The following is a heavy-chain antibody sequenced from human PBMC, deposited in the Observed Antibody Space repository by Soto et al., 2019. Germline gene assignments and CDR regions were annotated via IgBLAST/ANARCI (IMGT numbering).Heavy chain of an antibody. CDR2: ISAYNGNT. D-gene: IGHD1-7*01. V-gene: IGHV1-18*01. CDR3: ASPTRGYNWNYGNYYYYGMDV. J-gene: IGHJ6*02. Sequence: QVQLVQSGDEVKKPGASVKVSCKASGYTFPSYGITWVRQALGQGFGWWGWISAYNGNTNIAQKLRGRVTRTPDTSTSTAYMELRSLRSDDTAVYYCASPTRGYNWNYGNYYYYGMDVWGQGTTVTVSS. CDR1: GYTFPSYG.